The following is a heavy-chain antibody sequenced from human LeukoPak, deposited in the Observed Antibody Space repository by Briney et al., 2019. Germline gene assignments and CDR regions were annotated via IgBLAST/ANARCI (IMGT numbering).Heavy chain of an antibody. D-gene: IGHD2-2*03. CDR1: GGTFSSYA. CDR2: IIPIFGTA. V-gene: IGHV1-69*13. Sequence: ASVKVSCKASGGTFSSYAISWVRQAPGQGLEWMGGIIPIFGTANYAQKFQGRVTIIADESTSTAYMELSSLRSEDTAVYYCATVGYCSSTSCEAGAFDIWGQGTMVTVSS. CDR3: ATVGYCSSTSCEAGAFDI. J-gene: IGHJ3*02.